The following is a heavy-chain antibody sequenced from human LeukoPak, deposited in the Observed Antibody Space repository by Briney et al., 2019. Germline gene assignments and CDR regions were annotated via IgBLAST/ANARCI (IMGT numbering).Heavy chain of an antibody. J-gene: IGHJ4*02. CDR3: ARTVCSSTSCWFDY. CDR2: NYYSWTT. Sequence: KPWEALSLTCPVPGGSISSYYWSWFRQPPGKGLEWIGYNYYSWTTNYNPSLKSRVTISVDTSKNQFSLKLSSVTAADTAVYYCARTVCSSTSCWFDYWGQGTLVTVLS. V-gene: IGHV4-59*01. CDR1: GGSISSYY. D-gene: IGHD2-2*01.